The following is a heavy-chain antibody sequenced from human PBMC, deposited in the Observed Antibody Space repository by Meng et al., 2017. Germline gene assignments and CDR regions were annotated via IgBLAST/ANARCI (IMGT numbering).Heavy chain of an antibody. CDR2: INPNSGGT. V-gene: IGHV1-2*06. CDR1: GYTFNGYY. D-gene: IGHD6-13*01. J-gene: IGHJ4*02. CDR3: ARGFRDSSSLSIDY. Sequence: ASVKVSCKASGYTFNGYYMHWVRQAPGQGLEWMGRINPNSGGTNYAQKFQGRVTMTRDTSISTAYMELSRLRSDDTTVYYCARGFRDSSSLSIDYWGQGTLVTVSS.